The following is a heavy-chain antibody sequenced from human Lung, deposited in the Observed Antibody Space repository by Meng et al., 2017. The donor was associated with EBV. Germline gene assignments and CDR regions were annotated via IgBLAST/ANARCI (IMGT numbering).Heavy chain of an antibody. CDR1: GDTFTGHY. J-gene: IGHJ4*02. Sequence: VRLGQSGAEWKKPGGSVKVSCQASGDTFTGHYTHWVRQAPGQGLEWMGWIDPHNGGTKYAEKFQGRVSMTKDTSISTVYMELSSLRSEDTAVYYCAREDSSGYSYYFDYWGQGTLVTVSS. V-gene: IGHV1-2*02. CDR2: IDPHNGGT. CDR3: AREDSSGYSYYFDY. D-gene: IGHD3-22*01.